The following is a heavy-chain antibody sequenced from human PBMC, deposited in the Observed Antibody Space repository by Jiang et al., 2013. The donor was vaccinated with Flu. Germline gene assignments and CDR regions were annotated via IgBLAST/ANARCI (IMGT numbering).Heavy chain of an antibody. CDR1: AFTFSTYW. CDR2: IKQDGSEK. D-gene: IGHD6-6*01. Sequence: GGGLVQPGGSLRLSCAASAFTFSTYWMSWVRQAPGKGLEWVANIKQDGSEKYYVDFVKGRFTISRDNAKNSLYLQMNSLRAEDTAVYYCARVYTSSSGRGLDYWGQGTLVTVSS. J-gene: IGHJ4*02. CDR3: ARVYTSSSGRGLDY. V-gene: IGHV3-7*03.